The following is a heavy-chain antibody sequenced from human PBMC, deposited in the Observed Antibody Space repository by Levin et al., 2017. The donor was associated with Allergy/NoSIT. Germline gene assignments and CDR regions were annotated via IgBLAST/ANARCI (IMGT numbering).Heavy chain of an antibody. CDR1: GFTFSSYA. D-gene: IGHD6-13*01. Sequence: GGSLRLSCAASGFTFSSYAMHWVRQAPGKGLEWVAVISYDGSNKYYADSVKGRFTISRDNSKNTLYLQMNSLRAEDTAVYYCARDPWGAAAGYFDYWGQGTLVTVSS. CDR3: ARDPWGAAAGYFDY. CDR2: ISYDGSNK. V-gene: IGHV3-30-3*01. J-gene: IGHJ4*02.